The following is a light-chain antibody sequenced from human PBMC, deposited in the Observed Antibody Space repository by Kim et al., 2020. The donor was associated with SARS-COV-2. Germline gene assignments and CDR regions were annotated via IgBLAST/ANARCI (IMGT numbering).Light chain of an antibody. CDR2: QDR. CDR1: KLGEKY. Sequence: SYELTQPPSVSVSPGQTAIITCSGDKLGEKYACWYQQKPGQSPVLVIYQDRNRPSGIPERFSGSNSGNTATLTISGTQAMDEADYYCQAWDSSTAVFGGGTQLNVL. J-gene: IGLJ2*01. V-gene: IGLV3-1*01. CDR3: QAWDSSTAV.